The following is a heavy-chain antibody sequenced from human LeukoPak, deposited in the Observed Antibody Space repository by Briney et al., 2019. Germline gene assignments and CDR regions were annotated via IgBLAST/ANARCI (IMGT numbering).Heavy chain of an antibody. Sequence: PGGSLRLSCAASGFTFSSYSMNWVRQAPGKGLEWVAVIWYDGSNKYYADSVKGRFAISRDNSKNTLYLQMNSLRAEDTAVYYCARGMYYDSSGYYLNWFDPWGQGTLVTVSS. CDR1: GFTFSSYS. CDR2: IWYDGSNK. J-gene: IGHJ5*02. CDR3: ARGMYYDSSGYYLNWFDP. D-gene: IGHD3-22*01. V-gene: IGHV3-33*08.